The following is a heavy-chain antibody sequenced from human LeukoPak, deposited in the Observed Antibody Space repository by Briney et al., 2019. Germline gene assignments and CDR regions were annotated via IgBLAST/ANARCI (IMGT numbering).Heavy chain of an antibody. CDR2: ISSSSSTI. Sequence: PGGSLRLSCAASGFSFSSYSMNWVRQAPGKGLEWVSYISSSSSTIYYVDSVKGRFTISRDNAKNSLCLQMNSLRAEDTAVYYCARLGYSYGHTYFDYWGQGTLVTVSS. J-gene: IGHJ4*02. CDR1: GFSFSSYS. V-gene: IGHV3-48*01. CDR3: ARLGYSYGHTYFDY. D-gene: IGHD5-18*01.